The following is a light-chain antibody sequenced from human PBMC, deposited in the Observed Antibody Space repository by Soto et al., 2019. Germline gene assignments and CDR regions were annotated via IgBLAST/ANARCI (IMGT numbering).Light chain of an antibody. CDR3: QSYDISLTGSRV. V-gene: IGLV1-40*01. CDR2: GDI. CDR1: RSNIGAGFD. J-gene: IGLJ3*02. Sequence: QSVLTQPPSVSGAPGQRVTISCTGSRSNIGAGFDVHWYQQLPGTAPKLLIFGDINRPSGVPDRFSGSKSGTSASLAITGLQAEDEADYYCQSYDISLTGSRVFGGGTKLTVL.